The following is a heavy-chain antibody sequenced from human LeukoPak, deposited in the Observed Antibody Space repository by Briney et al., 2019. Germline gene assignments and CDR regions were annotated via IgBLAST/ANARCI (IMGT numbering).Heavy chain of an antibody. CDR1: GYSFTSYW. CDR3: ARHVTVAGPHSDY. CDR2: IYPGDSDT. V-gene: IGHV5-51*01. J-gene: IGHJ4*02. Sequence: GESLKISCKGSGYSFTSYWIGWVRQMPGKSLEWMGIIYPGDSDTRYSPSFQGQVTISADKSISTAYLQWSSLKASDTAMYYCARHVTVAGPHSDYWGQGTLVTVSS. D-gene: IGHD6-19*01.